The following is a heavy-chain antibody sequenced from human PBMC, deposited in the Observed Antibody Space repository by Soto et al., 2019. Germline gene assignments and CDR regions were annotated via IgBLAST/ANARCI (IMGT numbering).Heavy chain of an antibody. CDR1: GGSFSGYY. J-gene: IGHJ4*02. Sequence: QVQLQQWGAGLLKPSETLSLTCAVYGGSFSGYYWSWIRQPPGKGLEWIGEINHSGSTNYNPSLKRRVTISVDTSKNQFSLKLSSVTAADTAVYYCARTYYGSGSYFDYWGQGTLVTVSS. D-gene: IGHD3-10*01. CDR2: INHSGST. CDR3: ARTYYGSGSYFDY. V-gene: IGHV4-34*01.